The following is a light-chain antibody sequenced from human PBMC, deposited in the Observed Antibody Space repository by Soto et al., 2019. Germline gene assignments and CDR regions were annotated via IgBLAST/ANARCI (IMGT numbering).Light chain of an antibody. J-gene: IGKJ5*01. V-gene: IGKV3-15*01. Sequence: EVMMTQSPATLSVSPGERATLSCRASQSVSSNLAWYQQKHGQAPRLLIYGASTRATGIPARFSGSGSGTEFTPTISSLQSEDFAVYYCQQYDNWPPITFGQGTRLEIK. CDR2: GAS. CDR3: QQYDNWPPIT. CDR1: QSVSSN.